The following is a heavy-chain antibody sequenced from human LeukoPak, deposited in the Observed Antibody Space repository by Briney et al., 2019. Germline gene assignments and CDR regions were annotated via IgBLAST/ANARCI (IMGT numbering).Heavy chain of an antibody. Sequence: PSETLSLTCTVSGGPISSDYWSWIRQPPGKGLEWIGYVYYRGSAKYNPSLKSRVIISLDTSQNQFSLKLSSVTAADTAVYYCVRGGAPWAVTAPSSLDQWGQGTLVTVSS. CDR2: VYYRGSA. CDR3: VRGGAPWAVTAPSSLDQ. J-gene: IGHJ4*02. V-gene: IGHV4-59*12. D-gene: IGHD2-21*02. CDR1: GGPISSDY.